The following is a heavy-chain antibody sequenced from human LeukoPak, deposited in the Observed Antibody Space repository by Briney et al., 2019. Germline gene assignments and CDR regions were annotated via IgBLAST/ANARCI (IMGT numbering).Heavy chain of an antibody. CDR2: ISYDGSNE. CDR1: GFTFSRYA. J-gene: IGHJ4*02. CDR3: AKGERYYDILTGYLYYFDY. Sequence: GGSLRLSCAASGFTFSRYAMHWFRRAPGKGLEWVSLISYDGSNEYHADSVKGRFTISRDNSKNTLYLQMNSLRAEDTAVYYCAKGERYYDILTGYLYYFDYWGQGTLVTVSS. D-gene: IGHD3-9*01. V-gene: IGHV3-30-3*01.